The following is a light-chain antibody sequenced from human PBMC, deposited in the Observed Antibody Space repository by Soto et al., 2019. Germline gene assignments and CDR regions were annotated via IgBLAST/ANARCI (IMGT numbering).Light chain of an antibody. CDR3: QESSSTPYI. CDR1: RTINNF. J-gene: IGKJ2*01. CDR2: GAS. V-gene: IGKV1-39*01. Sequence: DIQMTQSPSSLSASVGDRVTITCRASRTINNFLSWYQQKPGKTPKLLIYGASRLQSGVPSRFSGSGSGTDFILTISDLQTEDVAFYCCQESSSTPYIFGQGTKLEVK.